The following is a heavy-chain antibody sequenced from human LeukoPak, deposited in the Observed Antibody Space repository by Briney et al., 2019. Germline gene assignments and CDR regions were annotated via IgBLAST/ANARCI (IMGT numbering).Heavy chain of an antibody. J-gene: IGHJ4*02. D-gene: IGHD3-22*01. CDR1: GFTLTSYA. V-gene: IGHV3-23*01. Sequence: AGGSLRLSCAASGFTLTSYAMSWVRQAPGKGLEWVSAIIGSVHSTYYADSVKGRFTISRDNSKNTLYLQMNSLRAEDTAVYYCAKHSYDSSGYYSIDYWGQGTLVTVSS. CDR3: AKHSYDSSGYYSIDY. CDR2: IIGSVHST.